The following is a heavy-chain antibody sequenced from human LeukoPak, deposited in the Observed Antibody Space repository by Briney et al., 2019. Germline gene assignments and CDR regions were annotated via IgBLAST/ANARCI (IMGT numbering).Heavy chain of an antibody. Sequence: GGSLRLSCAASGFTFSGSALHWVRQTSGKGLEWVGRIRSTANGYATAYAASVKGRFTISRDDSKNTAYLQMNSLKTEDTAVYYCTRHYDYYDSSGYYYEAFDIWGQGTMVTVSS. CDR3: TRHYDYYDSSGYYYEAFDI. CDR1: GFTFSGSA. D-gene: IGHD3-22*01. CDR2: IRSTANGYAT. V-gene: IGHV3-73*01. J-gene: IGHJ3*02.